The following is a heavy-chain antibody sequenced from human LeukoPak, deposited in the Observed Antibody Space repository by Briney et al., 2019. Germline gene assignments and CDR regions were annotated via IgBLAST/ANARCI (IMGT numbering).Heavy chain of an antibody. Sequence: GGSLRLSCAASGFTFSTYSMNWVRQAPGKGLEWVSSISGSSSYIHYADSVKGRFTISRDNAKNSLYPQMNSLRAEDTAVYYCAREGARLYGDPTDAFDIWGQGTMVTVSS. V-gene: IGHV3-21*01. CDR2: ISGSSSYI. J-gene: IGHJ3*02. CDR1: GFTFSTYS. D-gene: IGHD4-17*01. CDR3: AREGARLYGDPTDAFDI.